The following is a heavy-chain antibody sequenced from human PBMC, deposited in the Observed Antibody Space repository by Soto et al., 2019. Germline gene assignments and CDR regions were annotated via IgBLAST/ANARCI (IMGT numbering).Heavy chain of an antibody. CDR3: ARVPQSWFGELLGSNWFDP. Sequence: SETLSLTCAVSGGSISSSNWWSWVRQPPGKGLEWIGEIYHSGSTNYNPSLKSRVTISVDKSKNQFSLKLSSVTAADTAVYYCARVPQSWFGELLGSNWFDPWGQGTLVTVSS. CDR1: GGSISSSNW. CDR2: IYHSGST. D-gene: IGHD3-10*01. J-gene: IGHJ5*02. V-gene: IGHV4-4*02.